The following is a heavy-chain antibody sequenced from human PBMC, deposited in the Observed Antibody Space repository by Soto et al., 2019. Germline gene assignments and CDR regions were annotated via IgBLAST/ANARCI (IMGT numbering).Heavy chain of an antibody. CDR3: ARHGAEASPGGYYYYYGMDV. J-gene: IGHJ6*02. CDR2: IYPGDSDT. CDR1: GYSFTSYW. V-gene: IGHV5-51*01. Sequence: PGESLKISCNGSGYSFTSYWIGWVRQMPGKGLEWMGIIYPGDSDTRYSPSFQGQVTISADKSISTAYLQWSSLKASDTAMYYCARHGAEASPGGYYYYYGMDVWGQGTTVTVYS. D-gene: IGHD1-26*01.